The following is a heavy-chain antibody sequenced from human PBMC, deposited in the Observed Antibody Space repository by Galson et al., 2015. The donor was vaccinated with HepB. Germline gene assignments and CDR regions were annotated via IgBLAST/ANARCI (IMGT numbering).Heavy chain of an antibody. CDR3: ARHLQTYYYGSGSYYKTSPYYYYYGLDV. D-gene: IGHD3-10*01. CDR1: GYNFTSYW. J-gene: IGHJ6*02. V-gene: IGHV5-51*01. Sequence: QSGAEVKKPGESLKISCKGSGYNFTSYWIGWVRQMPGKGLEWMGIIYPGDSDTLYSPSFQGQVTISADKSISTAYLQWSSLKASDTAMYYCARHLQTYYYGSGSYYKTSPYYYYYGLDVWGQGTTVTVSS. CDR2: IYPGDSDT.